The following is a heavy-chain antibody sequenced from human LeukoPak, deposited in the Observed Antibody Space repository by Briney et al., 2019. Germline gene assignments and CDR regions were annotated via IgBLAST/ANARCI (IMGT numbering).Heavy chain of an antibody. V-gene: IGHV3-30*18. CDR1: GFTFSSYG. CDR2: ISYDGSNK. Sequence: GGSLRLSCAASGFTFSSYGIHWVRQPPGKGLEWVAVISYDGSNKYYEDSVRGRFTISRDNSKNTLYLQMNSLRAEDTAVYYCANDMVRGVIYYYAMDVWGQGTTVTVSS. J-gene: IGHJ6*02. CDR3: ANDMVRGVIYYYAMDV. D-gene: IGHD3-10*01.